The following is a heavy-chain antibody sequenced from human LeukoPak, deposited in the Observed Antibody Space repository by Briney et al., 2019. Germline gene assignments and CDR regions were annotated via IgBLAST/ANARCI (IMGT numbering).Heavy chain of an antibody. CDR3: ATDHGYCTSTSCVFDY. J-gene: IGHJ4*02. CDR2: ISGGGGNT. Sequence: GGSLRLSCAASGFTFSGYAMTWVRQAPGKGLEWVSGISGGGGNTYYADSVKGRFTLSRDNSKNTLYLQMNSLRAEDTAVYYCATDHGYCTSTSCVFDYWGQGNLVTVSS. CDR1: GFTFSGYA. D-gene: IGHD2-2*01. V-gene: IGHV3-23*01.